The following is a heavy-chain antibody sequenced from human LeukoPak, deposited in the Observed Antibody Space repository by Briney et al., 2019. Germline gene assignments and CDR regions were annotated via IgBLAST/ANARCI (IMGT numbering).Heavy chain of an antibody. CDR1: GYTFTNYY. J-gene: IGHJ4*02. D-gene: IGHD3-22*01. CDR3: ARESSSSRKDYYDSSGYPRPLDY. V-gene: IGHV1-2*02. Sequence: GASVKVSCKASGYTFTNYYIHWVRQAPGQGLEWMGWINPNSGGTNYAQKFQGRVTMTRDTSISTAHMELSRLRSDDTAVYYCARESSSSRKDYYDSSGYPRPLDYWGQGTLVTVSS. CDR2: INPNSGGT.